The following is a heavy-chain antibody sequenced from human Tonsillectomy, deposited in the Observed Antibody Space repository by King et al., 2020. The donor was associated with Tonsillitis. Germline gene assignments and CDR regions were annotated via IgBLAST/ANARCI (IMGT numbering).Heavy chain of an antibody. D-gene: IGHD1-26*01. CDR2: TLYDGSDE. V-gene: IGHV3-30-3*01. J-gene: IGHJ4*02. CDR1: GVTFSRHA. CDR3: AREPWGLPSVPVY. Sequence: VQLVESGGGVVQPGRSLRVSCAASGVTFSRHAMHWVRQAPGKGLEWGALTLYDGSDEYYAGSVKGRFTISRDNSKNTLYLQMNSLRPDDTAVYFCAREPWGLPSVPVYWGQGPLVTVPS.